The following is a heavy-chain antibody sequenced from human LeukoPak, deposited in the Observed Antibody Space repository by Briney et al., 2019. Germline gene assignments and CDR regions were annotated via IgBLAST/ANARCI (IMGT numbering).Heavy chain of an antibody. V-gene: IGHV1-2*06. CDR3: ARAYCTNGVCYIGY. CDR1: GYTFTGYY. Sequence: ASVKVSCKASGYTFTGYYMHWVRQAPGQGLEWMGRINPNSGGTNYAQKFQGRVTMTRDTSISTAYMELSRLRSDDSAVYYCARAYCTNGVCYIGYWGQGTLVTVSS. CDR2: INPNSGGT. J-gene: IGHJ4*02. D-gene: IGHD2-8*01.